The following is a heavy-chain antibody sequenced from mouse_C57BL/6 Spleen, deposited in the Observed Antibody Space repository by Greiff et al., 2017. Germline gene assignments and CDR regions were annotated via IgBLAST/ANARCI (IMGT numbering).Heavy chain of an antibody. Sequence: QVQLQQSGAELVKPGASVKISCKASGYAFSSYWMNWVKQRPGKGLEWIGQIYPGDGDTNYNGKFKGKATLTADKSSSTAYMQLSSLTSEDSAVYFCARNGDYSNYIDYWGQGTTLTVSS. CDR1: GYAFSSYW. D-gene: IGHD2-5*01. CDR3: ARNGDYSNYIDY. V-gene: IGHV1-80*01. CDR2: IYPGDGDT. J-gene: IGHJ2*01.